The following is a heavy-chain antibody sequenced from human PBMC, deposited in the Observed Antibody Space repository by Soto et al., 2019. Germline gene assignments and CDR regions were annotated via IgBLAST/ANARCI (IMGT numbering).Heavy chain of an antibody. CDR3: AIHSLGYCSGGRCYPSRDAFDI. CDR2: IHDSGST. Sequence: QVQLQESGPGLVKPSQTLSLTCTVSAGSISSGGYYWSWIRQHPGKGLAWIGYIHDSGSTYYNPSHKSRLTISVDTSKNQFTLKLSSVTAADTAVDYCAIHSLGYCSGGRCYPSRDAFDIWVQGTMVTVSS. V-gene: IGHV4-31*03. D-gene: IGHD2-15*01. J-gene: IGHJ3*02. CDR1: AGSISSGGYY.